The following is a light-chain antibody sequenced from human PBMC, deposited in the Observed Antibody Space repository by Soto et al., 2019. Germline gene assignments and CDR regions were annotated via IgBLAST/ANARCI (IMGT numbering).Light chain of an antibody. CDR1: QTISSW. CDR2: KAS. J-gene: IGKJ1*01. Sequence: DIQMTQSPSTLSGSVGDRVTITCRARQTISSWLAWYQQKPGKAPKLLIYKASTLKSGVPSRFSGSGSGTEFTLTISSLQPDDFATYYCQHYNSYSEAFGQGTKVE. V-gene: IGKV1-5*03. CDR3: QHYNSYSEA.